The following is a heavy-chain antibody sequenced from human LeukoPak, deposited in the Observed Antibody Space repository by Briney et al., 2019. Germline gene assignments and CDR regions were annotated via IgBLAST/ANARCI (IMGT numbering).Heavy chain of an antibody. V-gene: IGHV3-23*01. CDR3: ARSRVTDY. D-gene: IGHD2-21*02. CDR2: ISSSGGST. Sequence: PGGSLRLSCTASGFTFSSYAMSWVRQAPGKGLEWVSGISSSGGSTYPADSVKGRFTISRDNAKNSLYLQMNGLRDEDTAVYYCARSRVTDYWGQGTLVTVSS. CDR1: GFTFSSYA. J-gene: IGHJ4*02.